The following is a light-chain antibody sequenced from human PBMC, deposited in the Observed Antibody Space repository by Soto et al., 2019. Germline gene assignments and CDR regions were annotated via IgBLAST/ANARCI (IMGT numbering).Light chain of an antibody. CDR3: LQYNTFPHT. Sequence: MTQSPSTLSASVGDTVTLTCRSSQMIARWLAWYQQKPGTAPRLIIYDATSLQSGVPSRFSASASGTDFTLTISSLHPDDFATYYCLQYNTFPHTFGQGTKLEI. V-gene: IGKV1-5*01. CDR1: QMIARW. CDR2: DAT. J-gene: IGKJ2*01.